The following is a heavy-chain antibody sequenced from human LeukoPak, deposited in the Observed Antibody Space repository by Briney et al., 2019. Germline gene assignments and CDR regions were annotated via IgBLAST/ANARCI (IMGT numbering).Heavy chain of an antibody. CDR1: GFTFSSYA. V-gene: IGHV3-23*01. CDR3: ANTGSDGYVWGSYRTFDY. J-gene: IGHJ4*02. CDR2: ISGSGGST. Sequence: HAGGSLRLSCAASGFTFSSYAMSWVRQAPGKGLEWVSAISGSGGSTYYADSVKGRFTISRDNSKNTLYLQMNSLRAEDTAVYYCANTGSDGYVWGSYRTFDYWGQGTLVTVSS. D-gene: IGHD3-16*02.